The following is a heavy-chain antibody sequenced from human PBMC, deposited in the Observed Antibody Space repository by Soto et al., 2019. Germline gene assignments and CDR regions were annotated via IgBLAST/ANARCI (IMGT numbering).Heavy chain of an antibody. CDR2: IYYSGST. Sequence: SETLSLTCTVSGGSVSSGSYYWSWIRQPPGKGLEWIGYIYYSGSTNYNPSLKSRVTISVDTSKNQFSLKLSSVTAADTAVYYCARGRVRWFSLTYSDYWGQGTLVTVSS. CDR3: ARGRVRWFSLTYSDY. J-gene: IGHJ4*02. D-gene: IGHD4-17*01. V-gene: IGHV4-61*01. CDR1: GGSVSSGSYY.